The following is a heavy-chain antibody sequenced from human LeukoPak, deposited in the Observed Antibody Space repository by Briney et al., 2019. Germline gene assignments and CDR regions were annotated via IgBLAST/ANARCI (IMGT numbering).Heavy chain of an antibody. CDR3: ARGTKPGPRYYYDSSGPRGSYYYYYGMDV. J-gene: IGHJ6*02. V-gene: IGHV4-34*01. D-gene: IGHD3-22*01. Sequence: SETPSLTCAVYGGSFSGYYWSWIRQPPGKGLEWIGEINHSGSTNYNPSLKSRVTISVDTSKNQFSLKLSSVTAADTAVYYCARGTKPGPRYYYDSSGPRGSYYYYYGMDVWGQGTTVTVSS. CDR2: INHSGST. CDR1: GGSFSGYY.